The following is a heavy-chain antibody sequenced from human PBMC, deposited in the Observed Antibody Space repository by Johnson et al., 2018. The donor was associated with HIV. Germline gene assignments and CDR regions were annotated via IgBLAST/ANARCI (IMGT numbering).Heavy chain of an antibody. CDR1: GFTFSTSA. CDR3: ARAGVVFSTASHDAFDI. D-gene: IGHD2-21*01. CDR2: ISYDGINK. J-gene: IGHJ3*02. V-gene: IGHV3-30*09. Sequence: QVPLVESGGDVVQPGRSLRLSCAASGFTFSTSAIHWVRQAPGKGLKWVATISYDGINKYYADSLKGRFAISRDNSKNTLYLQMNSLRAEDTAVYYCARAGVVFSTASHDAFDIWGQGTMVTVSS.